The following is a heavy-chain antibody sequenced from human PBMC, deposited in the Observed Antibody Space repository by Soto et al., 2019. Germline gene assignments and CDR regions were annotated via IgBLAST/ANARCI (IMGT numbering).Heavy chain of an antibody. Sequence: QVQLVQSGADVKKPGASVKVSCKASGYTFTSYYIHWVRQAPGQGLEWMGWINPNSGGTHYAQKFQGRVTMTGDTSLSTAYTELTSLRSDDTAVYYCARTNIRGNYFYSLDVWGQGTTVTVSS. CDR2: INPNSGGT. CDR1: GYTFTSYY. V-gene: IGHV1-2*02. D-gene: IGHD3-16*01. CDR3: ARTNIRGNYFYSLDV. J-gene: IGHJ6*02.